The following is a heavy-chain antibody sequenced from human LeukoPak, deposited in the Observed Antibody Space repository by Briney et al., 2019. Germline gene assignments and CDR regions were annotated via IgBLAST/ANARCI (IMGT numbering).Heavy chain of an antibody. CDR1: GYSFTSYG. J-gene: IGHJ3*02. CDR3: ARVAVTDAFDI. D-gene: IGHD2-15*01. Sequence: GESLKISCKGSGYSFTSYGISWVRQAPGQGLEWMGWISAYNGNTNYAQKLQGRVTMTTDTSTSTAYMELRSLRSDDTAVYYCARVAVTDAFDIWGQGTMVTVSS. V-gene: IGHV1-18*01. CDR2: ISAYNGNT.